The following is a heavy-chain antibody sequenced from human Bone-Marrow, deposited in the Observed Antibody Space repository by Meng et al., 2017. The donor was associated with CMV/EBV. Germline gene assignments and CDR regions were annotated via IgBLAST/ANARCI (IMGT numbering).Heavy chain of an antibody. CDR1: GGTFSSYA. J-gene: IGHJ6*02. Sequence: SVKVSCKASGGTFSSYAISWVRQAPGQGLEWMGGIIPILGIANYAQKFQGRVTITADKSTSTAHMELSSLRSEDTAVYYCAMYSSGWYGDYYYYYGMDVWGQGTTVTVSS. D-gene: IGHD6-19*01. V-gene: IGHV1-69*10. CDR3: AMYSSGWYGDYYYYYGMDV. CDR2: IIPILGIA.